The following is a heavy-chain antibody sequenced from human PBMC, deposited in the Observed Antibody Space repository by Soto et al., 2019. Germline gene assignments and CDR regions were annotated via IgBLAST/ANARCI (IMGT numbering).Heavy chain of an antibody. D-gene: IGHD2-2*01. CDR3: ARIADCSTTSCSSPSRFHVRGYYYYSGLEV. Sequence: QVQLVQSGAEVKKPGASVKVTCKASTYAFTSYGITWVRQAPGQGLEWVGWISAYNGNSNYAQKYEGRVTMTTDTSTSTAYRELSSLRSDDTAVYYCARIADCSTTSCSSPSRFHVRGYYYYSGLEVWGQGTTVTVSS. CDR1: TYAFTSYG. V-gene: IGHV1-18*04. J-gene: IGHJ6*01. CDR2: ISAYNGNS.